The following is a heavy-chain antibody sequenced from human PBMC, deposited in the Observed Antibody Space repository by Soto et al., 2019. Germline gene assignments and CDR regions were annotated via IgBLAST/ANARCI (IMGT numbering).Heavy chain of an antibody. CDR1: SGSISSSNW. CDR3: ARSSIGWIRYFDL. Sequence: QVQLQESGPGLVKPSGTLSLTCAVSSGSISSSNWWSWVRQPPGKGLEWIGEIFHSGSTNYNPSLKSRVTISVDKSKSQFSLKLSSVTAAYTAVYYCARSSIGWIRYFDLWGRGTLVTVSS. J-gene: IGHJ2*01. CDR2: IFHSGST. V-gene: IGHV4-4*02. D-gene: IGHD2-2*01.